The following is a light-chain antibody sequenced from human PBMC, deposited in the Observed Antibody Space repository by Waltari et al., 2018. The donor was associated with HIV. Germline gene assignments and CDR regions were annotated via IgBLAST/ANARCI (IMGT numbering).Light chain of an antibody. Sequence: SHGLTQPPSVSVSPGQTSEITCSGDVLSKQDDVWYYHQAAQAPVILIYRDDERPSEVPVRFSGSSSGATVALTISGVQAEDEADYYCQSRDISGTHVVFGGGTKLTVL. CDR3: QSRDISGTHVV. CDR1: VLSKQD. V-gene: IGLV3-25*03. J-gene: IGLJ2*01. CDR2: RDD.